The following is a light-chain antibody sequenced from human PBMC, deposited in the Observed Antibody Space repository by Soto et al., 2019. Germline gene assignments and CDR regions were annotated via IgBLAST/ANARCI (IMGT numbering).Light chain of an antibody. Sequence: EIVLTQSPATLSLSPGERATLSCRASQSVSSNLAWYQQKPGQATRLLIYGASTRATGIPARFSGSGSGTEFTLTISSLQSEDFAVYYCQQYNNWPPAFGQGTKVDIK. J-gene: IGKJ1*01. CDR1: QSVSSN. CDR3: QQYNNWPPA. V-gene: IGKV3-15*01. CDR2: GAS.